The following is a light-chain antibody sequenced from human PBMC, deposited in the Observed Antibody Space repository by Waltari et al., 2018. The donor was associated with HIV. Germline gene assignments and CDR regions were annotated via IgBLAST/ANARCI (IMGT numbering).Light chain of an antibody. J-gene: IGKJ1*01. CDR2: GAS. V-gene: IGKV3-20*01. CDR1: QIVDSSF. Sequence: DIVLTQSPGSLSLSPGESATHSCRASQIVDSSFLGWYQQKPGQAPRLLIFGASNRATGTPDRFSGSGSGTDFTLTVSRLEPEDFAVYYCQQHDIYTWTFGPGTRVDIK. CDR3: QQHDIYTWT.